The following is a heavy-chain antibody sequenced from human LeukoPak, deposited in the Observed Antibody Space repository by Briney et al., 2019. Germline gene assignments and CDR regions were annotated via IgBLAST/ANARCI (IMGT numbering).Heavy chain of an antibody. CDR1: GFTFSSYS. Sequence: PGGSLRLSCAASGFTFSSYSMNWIRQAPGKGLEWVSSISSSSSYIYYADSVKGRFTISRDNSKNTLYLQMNSLRAEDTAFYNHETPYDILTGYSNPPFDYWGQGTLVTVSS. J-gene: IGHJ4*02. CDR3: ETPYDILTGYSNPPFDY. D-gene: IGHD3-9*01. V-gene: IGHV3-21*01. CDR2: ISSSSSYI.